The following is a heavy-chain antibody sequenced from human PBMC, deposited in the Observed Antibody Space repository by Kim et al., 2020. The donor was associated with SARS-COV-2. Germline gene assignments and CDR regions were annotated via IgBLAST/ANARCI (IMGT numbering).Heavy chain of an antibody. V-gene: IGHV1-18*01. D-gene: IGHD5-12*01. Sequence: NDAQRFQGRVTMTRDTSTSTAYMELRSLTSDDTAVYYCARGGGYSGSNDYWGQGTLVTVSS. CDR3: ARGGGYSGSNDY. J-gene: IGHJ4*02.